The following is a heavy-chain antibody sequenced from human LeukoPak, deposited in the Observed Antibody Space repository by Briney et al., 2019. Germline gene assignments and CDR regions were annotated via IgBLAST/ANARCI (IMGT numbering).Heavy chain of an antibody. CDR3: ARDSDDSSGYYIDY. D-gene: IGHD3-22*01. Sequence: PGGSLRLSCAASGFTFDDYGMSWVRQAPGKGLEWVAVIWYDGSNKYYADSVKGRFTISRDNSKNTLYLQMNSLRAEDTAVYYCARDSDDSSGYYIDYWGQGTLVTVSS. CDR1: GFTFDDYG. CDR2: IWYDGSNK. V-gene: IGHV3-33*08. J-gene: IGHJ4*02.